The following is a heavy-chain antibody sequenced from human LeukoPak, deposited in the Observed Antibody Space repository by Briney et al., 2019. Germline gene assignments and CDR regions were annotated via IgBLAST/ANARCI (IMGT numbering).Heavy chain of an antibody. D-gene: IGHD2-8*01. CDR2: TNSGGTST. J-gene: IGHJ4*02. Sequence: GGSLRLSCATSGFPFSDFSMSWIRQAPGKGLEWISTTNSGGTSTYYAESVKGRFTISRDNSKNTLYLQMSSLRVEDTAVYYCAKQSYARSLGEGGPGTLVSVSS. V-gene: IGHV3-23*01. CDR3: AKQSYARSLGE. CDR1: GFPFSDFS.